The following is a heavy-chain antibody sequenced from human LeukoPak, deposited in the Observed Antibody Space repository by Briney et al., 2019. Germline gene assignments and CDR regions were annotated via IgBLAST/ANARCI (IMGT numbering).Heavy chain of an antibody. CDR1: GVPFSNYY. V-gene: IGHV4-34*01. CDR2: INHSGYT. D-gene: IGHD6-19*01. CDR3: TRAVAGHAD. J-gene: IGHJ4*02. Sequence: SETLSLTCAVSGVPFSNYYWSWVRQSPRQGLEWIGEINHSGYTNYNPSLESRVTMSIDTSTNQFSLMLTSVTAADAGVYYCTRAVAGHADWGQGTLVTVSS.